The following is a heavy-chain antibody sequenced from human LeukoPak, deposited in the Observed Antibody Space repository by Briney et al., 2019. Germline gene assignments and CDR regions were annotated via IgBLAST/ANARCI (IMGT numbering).Heavy chain of an antibody. V-gene: IGHV1-2*02. CDR3: ARDLPDYDFWSGRDWFDP. J-gene: IGHJ5*02. CDR2: INPNSGGT. Sequence: GASAKVSCKASGYTFTGYYMHWVRQAPGQGLEWMGWINPNSGGTNYAQKFQGRVTMTRDTSISTAYMELSRLRSDDTAVYYCARDLPDYDFWSGRDWFDPWGQGTLVTVSS. CDR1: GYTFTGYY. D-gene: IGHD3-3*01.